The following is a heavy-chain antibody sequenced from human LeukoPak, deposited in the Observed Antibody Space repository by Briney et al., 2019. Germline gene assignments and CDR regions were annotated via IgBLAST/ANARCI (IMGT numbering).Heavy chain of an antibody. V-gene: IGHV3-30*18. CDR1: GFTFNTYG. CDR3: AKAAYCTSTSCHFSGYAQRPLDS. D-gene: IGHD2-2*01. CDR2: ISSDGTSK. J-gene: IGHJ4*02. Sequence: PGVSLRLSCAASGFTFNTYGMHWVRQAPGKGLEWVAGISSDGTSKDYAESVKGRFTISRDNSKNTIYLQVNSLRAEDTAVYYCAKAAYCTSTSCHFSGYAQRPLDSWGQGTLVTVSS.